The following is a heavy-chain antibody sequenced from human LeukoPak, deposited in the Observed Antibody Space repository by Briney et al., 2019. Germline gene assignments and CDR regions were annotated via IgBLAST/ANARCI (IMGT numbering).Heavy chain of an antibody. J-gene: IGHJ4*02. CDR2: ISGSGDST. CDR1: GFTFGSYA. Sequence: GGSLRLSCAASGFTFGSYAMSWVRQAPGKGLEWVSAISGSGDSTSYADSVEGRFTISRDNSKNTLFLQMNSLRAEDTAVYYCAKYFDNSAGKDFFDYWGQGTLVTVSS. V-gene: IGHV3-23*01. CDR3: AKYFDNSAGKDFFDY. D-gene: IGHD6-19*01.